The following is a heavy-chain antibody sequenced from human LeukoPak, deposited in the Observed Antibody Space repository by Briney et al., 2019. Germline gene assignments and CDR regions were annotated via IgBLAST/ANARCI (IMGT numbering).Heavy chain of an antibody. D-gene: IGHD3-22*01. V-gene: IGHV1-69*01. J-gene: IGHJ4*02. CDR2: IIPIFGTA. Sequence: SVKVSCKASGGTFSSYAISWVRQAPGQGLEWMGGIIPIFGTANYAQKFQGRVTITADESTSTAYMELSSLRSEDTAVYYCARDHYYDSSGYFDYWGQGTLVTVSS. CDR3: ARDHYYDSSGYFDY. CDR1: GGTFSSYA.